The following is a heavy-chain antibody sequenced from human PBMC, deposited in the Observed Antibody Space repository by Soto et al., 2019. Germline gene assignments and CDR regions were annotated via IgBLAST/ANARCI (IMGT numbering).Heavy chain of an antibody. V-gene: IGHV4-30-4*01. CDR1: GGSINSGDYY. J-gene: IGHJ4*02. Sequence: QVQLHESGPGLVKPSQTLSLTCTVSGGSINSGDYYWSWIRQPPGKGLEWIGYISYSGTTYYNPSLKSRITISVDTSKNQFSLKLTSVTAADTAVYYCARVMVLTRPLDSWGQGTLVTVSS. CDR3: ARVMVLTRPLDS. D-gene: IGHD3-22*01. CDR2: ISYSGTT.